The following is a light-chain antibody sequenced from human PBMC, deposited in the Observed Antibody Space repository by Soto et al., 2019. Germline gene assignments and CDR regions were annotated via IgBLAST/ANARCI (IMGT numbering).Light chain of an antibody. CDR3: HQYGSSPFT. V-gene: IGKV3-20*01. CDR2: GAS. Sequence: EVVLTQSPATLSLSVGERATLSCRANQSVSANYLAWYQQKPGQAPRLLIYGASSRATAIPDRFSGSGSGTDFTLTISRLEPEDFAVFYCHQYGSSPFTFGPGTKVDIK. J-gene: IGKJ3*01. CDR1: QSVSANY.